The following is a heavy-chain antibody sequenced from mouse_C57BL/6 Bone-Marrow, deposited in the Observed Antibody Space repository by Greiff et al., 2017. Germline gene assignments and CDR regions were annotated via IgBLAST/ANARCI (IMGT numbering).Heavy chain of an antibody. D-gene: IGHD2-3*01. J-gene: IGHJ1*03. CDR3: ARWPLYDGYYGGYWYFDV. V-gene: IGHV1-69*01. CDR1: GYTFTSYW. Sequence: QVQLQQPGAELVMPGASVKLSCKASGYTFTSYWMHWVKQRPGQGLEWIGEIDPSDSYTNYNQKFKGKSTLTVDKSYSTAYMQLSSLTSEASAVYYSARWPLYDGYYGGYWYFDVGGTGTTVTVSS. CDR2: IDPSDSYT.